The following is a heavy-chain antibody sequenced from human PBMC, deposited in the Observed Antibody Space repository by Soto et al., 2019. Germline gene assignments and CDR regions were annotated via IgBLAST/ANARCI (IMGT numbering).Heavy chain of an antibody. D-gene: IGHD4-17*01. V-gene: IGHV4-59*01. CDR1: GGAIISYY. CDR3: ASGMTTVVTPRAFDI. Sequence: LTGTVSGGAIISYYWSWIRQPPGKGLEWIGYIYYSGSTNYNPSLKSRVTISVDTSKNQFSLKLSSVTAADTAVYYCASGMTTVVTPRAFDIWGQGTMVTVSS. CDR2: IYYSGST. J-gene: IGHJ3*02.